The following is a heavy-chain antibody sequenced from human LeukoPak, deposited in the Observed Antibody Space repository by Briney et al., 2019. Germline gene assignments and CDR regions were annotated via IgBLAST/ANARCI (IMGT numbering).Heavy chain of an antibody. CDR3: TTGGGYFDY. Sequence: GGSLRLSCAASGFTFSSYGMHWVRQAPGKGLEWVGRIKSTTDGGTTDYATFVKGRFIISRDDSKNTVFLQMNSLKTEDTAVYYCTTGGGYFDYLGQGTLVTVSS. J-gene: IGHJ4*02. CDR1: GFTFSSYG. D-gene: IGHD3-16*01. CDR2: IKSTTDGGTT. V-gene: IGHV3-15*07.